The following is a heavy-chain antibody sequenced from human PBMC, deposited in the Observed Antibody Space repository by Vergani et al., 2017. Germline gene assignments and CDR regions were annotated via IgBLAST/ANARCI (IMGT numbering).Heavy chain of an antibody. CDR1: GFNFESYS. D-gene: IGHD1-1*01. CDR3: GRGSDNYN. V-gene: IGHV3-23*01. J-gene: IGHJ4*02. CDR2: ISPGGDST. Sequence: EVQLLESGGGLVQPGGSLRLSCGATGFNFESYSMSWVRQAPGKGLEWVSSISPGGDSTAYTDSVKGRFTISRDNSRNTLYLQMNSLRVEDTAVYYCGRGSDNYNWGQGALVTV.